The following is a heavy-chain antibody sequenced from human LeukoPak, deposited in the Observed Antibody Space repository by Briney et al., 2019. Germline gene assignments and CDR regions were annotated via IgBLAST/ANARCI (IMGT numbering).Heavy chain of an antibody. CDR3: ARDLYGRSSRFDY. V-gene: IGHV4-59*01. CDR2: IFYSGST. D-gene: IGHD3-10*01. J-gene: IGHJ4*02. CDR1: GGSISGYY. Sequence: PSETLSLTCTVSGGSISGYYWSWIRQPPGKGLEWIGYIFYSGSTNYNPSLKSRVTISVDTSKNQFSLKLSSATAADTAVYYCARDLYGRSSRFDYWGQGTLVTVSS.